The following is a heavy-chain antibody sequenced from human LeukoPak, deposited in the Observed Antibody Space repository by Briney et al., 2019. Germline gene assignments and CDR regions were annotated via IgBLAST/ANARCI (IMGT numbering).Heavy chain of an antibody. D-gene: IGHD3-22*01. J-gene: IGHJ4*02. V-gene: IGHV1-18*01. CDR3: ARDGAFYYDSSGYSIDY. Sequence: ASVKVSCKASGYTFTSYGISWVRQAPGQGLEWMGWISAYNGNTNYAQKLQGRVTMTTDTSTSTAYMELRSLRSDDTAVYYCARDGAFYYDSSGYSIDYWGQGTLVTVSS. CDR1: GYTFTSYG. CDR2: ISAYNGNT.